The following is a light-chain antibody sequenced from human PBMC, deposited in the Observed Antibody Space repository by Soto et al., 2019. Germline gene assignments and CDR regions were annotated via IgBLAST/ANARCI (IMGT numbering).Light chain of an antibody. V-gene: IGKV3-20*01. CDR3: QQYGRSPRT. CDR2: GAS. Sequence: EMVMTQSPATLSVSPGEIVTLSCSASQSVSSNYLAWYQHKPGQAPRLLIYGASIRATGIPDRFTGSGSGTDFTLTISRLEPEDFAVYYCQQYGRSPRTFGQGTKVDIK. CDR1: QSVSSNY. J-gene: IGKJ1*01.